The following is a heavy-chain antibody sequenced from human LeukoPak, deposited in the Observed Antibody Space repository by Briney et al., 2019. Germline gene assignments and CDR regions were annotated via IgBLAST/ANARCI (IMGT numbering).Heavy chain of an antibody. Sequence: PSQTLSLACTVSGGSISSGTYYWSWIRQPAGRGLEWVAHIYTTESAHYNPSLKSRVTRSADTSRNQFCLKLSALTAPHTAVDCCARVPGLSMIFGGAFDIWGQPTTVTVSS. V-gene: IGHV4-61*09. CDR3: ARVPGLSMIFGGAFDI. CDR1: GGSISSGTYY. CDR2: IYTTESA. D-gene: IGHD3/OR15-3a*01. J-gene: IGHJ3*02.